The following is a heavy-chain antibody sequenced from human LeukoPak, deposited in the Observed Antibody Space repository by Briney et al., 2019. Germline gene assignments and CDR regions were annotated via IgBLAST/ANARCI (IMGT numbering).Heavy chain of an antibody. D-gene: IGHD6-25*01. J-gene: IGHJ4*02. CDR2: LVYDARS. Sequence: PGTSLRLSCAASGFPFSSYGMHWVRQAPGKGLEWVARLVYDARSDYANSVKGRFSISRDDSKNTLFLDMSNLRVEDTALYYCARDLRAAFDFWGQGVLVTVSS. CDR3: ARDLRAAFDF. CDR1: GFPFSSYG. V-gene: IGHV3-33*01.